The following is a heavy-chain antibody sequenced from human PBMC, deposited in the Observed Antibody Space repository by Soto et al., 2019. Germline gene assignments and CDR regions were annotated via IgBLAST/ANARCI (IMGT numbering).Heavy chain of an antibody. Sequence: SVKVSCKASGGTFSSYAISWVRQAPGQGLEWMGGIIPIFGTANYAQKFQGRVTITADESTSTAYMELSSRRAEDTAVYYCARGDSYYYDSSGYYSHAFDIGGQGTMVTV. V-gene: IGHV1-69*13. CDR2: IIPIFGTA. J-gene: IGHJ3*02. CDR3: ARGDSYYYDSSGYYSHAFDI. CDR1: GGTFSSYA. D-gene: IGHD3-22*01.